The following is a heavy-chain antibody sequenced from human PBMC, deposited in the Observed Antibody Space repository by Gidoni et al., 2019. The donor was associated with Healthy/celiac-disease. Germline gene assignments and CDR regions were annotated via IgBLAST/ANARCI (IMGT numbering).Heavy chain of an antibody. CDR1: GGTFSSYA. CDR2: IIPTFGTA. J-gene: IGHJ6*02. V-gene: IGHV1-69*01. Sequence: QVQLVQSGAEVKKPGSSVKVSCKASGGTFSSYAISWVRQAPGQGLEWMGGIIPTFGTANYAQKFQGRVTITADESTSTAYMELSSLRSEDTAVYYCAREVYSSSSVYYYYGMDVWGQGTTVTVSS. D-gene: IGHD6-6*01. CDR3: AREVYSSSSVYYYYGMDV.